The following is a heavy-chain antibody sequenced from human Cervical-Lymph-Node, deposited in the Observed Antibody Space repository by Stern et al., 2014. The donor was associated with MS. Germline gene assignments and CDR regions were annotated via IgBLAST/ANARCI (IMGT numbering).Heavy chain of an antibody. CDR3: ANGEQLVYLFDY. CDR1: GGSISSSSYY. CDR2: IYYSGST. D-gene: IGHD6-6*01. Sequence: QVQLQESGPGLVKPSETLSLTCTVSGGSISSSSYYWGWIRQPPGKGLEWIGSIYYSGSTYYNPSLKSRVTISVDTSKNQFPLKLSSVTAADTAVYYCANGEQLVYLFDYWGQGTLVTVSS. J-gene: IGHJ4*02. V-gene: IGHV4-39*01.